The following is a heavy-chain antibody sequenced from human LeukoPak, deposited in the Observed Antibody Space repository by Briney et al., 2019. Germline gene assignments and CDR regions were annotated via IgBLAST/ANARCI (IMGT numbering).Heavy chain of an antibody. CDR3: ARDGMGYSSSPTTDY. Sequence: SETLSLTCTVSGGSISSYYWSWIRQPPGKGLEWIGYIYYSGSTNYNPSLKSRVTISVDTSKNQFSLKLSSVTAADTAVYYCARDGMGYSSSPTTDYWGQGTLVTVSS. CDR2: IYYSGST. V-gene: IGHV4-59*12. D-gene: IGHD6-6*01. J-gene: IGHJ4*02. CDR1: GGSISSYY.